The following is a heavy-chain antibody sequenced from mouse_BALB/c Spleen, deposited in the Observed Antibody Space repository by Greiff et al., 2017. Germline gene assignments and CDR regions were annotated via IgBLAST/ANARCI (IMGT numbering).Heavy chain of an antibody. V-gene: IGHV5-17*02. J-gene: IGHJ4*01. CDR3: ARADSSYYYAMDY. Sequence: EVMLVESGGGLVQPGGSRKLSCAASGFTFSSFGMHWVRQAPEKGLEWVAYISSGSSTIYYADTVKGRFTISRDNPKNTLFLQMTSLRSEDTAMYYCARADSSYYYAMDYWGQGTSVTVSS. CDR1: GFTFSSFG. CDR2: ISSGSSTI.